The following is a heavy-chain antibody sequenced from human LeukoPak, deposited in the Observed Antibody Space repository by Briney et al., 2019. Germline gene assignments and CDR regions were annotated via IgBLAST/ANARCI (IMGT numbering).Heavy chain of an antibody. D-gene: IGHD2-15*01. Sequence: GRSLRLSCAASGFTFSSYGMHWVRQAPGKGLEWVAVIWYDGSNKYYADSVKGRFTISRDNSKNTLYLQMSSLRAEDTAVYYCARELGSLDYWGQGTLVTVSS. V-gene: IGHV3-33*01. J-gene: IGHJ4*02. CDR2: IWYDGSNK. CDR1: GFTFSSYG. CDR3: ARELGSLDY.